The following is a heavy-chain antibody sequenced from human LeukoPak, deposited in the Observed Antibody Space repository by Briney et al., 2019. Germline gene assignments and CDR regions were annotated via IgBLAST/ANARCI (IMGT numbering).Heavy chain of an antibody. CDR1: GGSIRSSRYY. CDR3: ARVDYYGSGSYFRD. Sequence: SSETLSLTCTVSGGSIRSSRYYWGWIRQPPGKGLEWIGSIYYSGSTSYNPSLKSRLTISVDTSKSQFSLKLNSVTAADTAVYYCARVDYYGSGSYFRDWGQGTLVTVSS. V-gene: IGHV4-39*07. CDR2: IYYSGST. D-gene: IGHD3-10*01. J-gene: IGHJ4*02.